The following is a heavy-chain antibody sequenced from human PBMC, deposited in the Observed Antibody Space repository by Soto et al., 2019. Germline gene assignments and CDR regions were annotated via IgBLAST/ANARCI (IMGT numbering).Heavy chain of an antibody. V-gene: IGHV3-23*01. CDR1: GFTFVDYA. CDR3: AKVGGSLMSLYDFDS. D-gene: IGHD1-26*01. J-gene: IGHJ4*02. CDR2: MSGVARST. Sequence: GSLRLSCEASGFTFVDYAMTCFLQSPVKGLEWVSGMSGVARSTFYADSVRDRFTISRDNSKNTLYLQMDRLTVEDTALYYCAKVGGSLMSLYDFDSWGQGTQVTVSS.